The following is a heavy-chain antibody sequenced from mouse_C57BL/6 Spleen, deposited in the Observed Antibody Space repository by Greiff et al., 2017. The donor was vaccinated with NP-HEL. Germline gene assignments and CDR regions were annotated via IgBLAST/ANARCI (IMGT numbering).Heavy chain of an antibody. V-gene: IGHV7-3*01. CDR1: GFTFTDYY. CDR2: IRNKANGYTT. Sequence: EVQGVESGGGLVQPGGSLSLSCAASGFTFTDYYMSWVRQPPGKALEWLGFIRNKANGYTTEYSASVKGRFTISRDNSQSILYLQMNALRAEDSATYYCARYQGITTGFDYWGQGTTLTVSS. J-gene: IGHJ2*01. CDR3: ARYQGITTGFDY. D-gene: IGHD1-1*01.